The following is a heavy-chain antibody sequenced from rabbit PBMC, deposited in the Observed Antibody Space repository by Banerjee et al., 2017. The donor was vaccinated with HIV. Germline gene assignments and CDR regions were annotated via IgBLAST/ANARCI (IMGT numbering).Heavy chain of an antibody. CDR3: ARGGVASTGYTYAFDP. CDR1: GFSFSSSYW. D-gene: IGHD1-1*01. V-gene: IGHV1S45*01. Sequence: QEQLEESGGDLVKPEGSLTLTCTASGFSFSSSYWICWVRQAPGKGLEWIACIYAGSSGSTYYASWAKGRFTISKTSSTTVTLQMTSLTAADTATYFCARGGVASTGYTYAFDPWGPGTLVTVS. J-gene: IGHJ2*01. CDR2: IYAGSSGST.